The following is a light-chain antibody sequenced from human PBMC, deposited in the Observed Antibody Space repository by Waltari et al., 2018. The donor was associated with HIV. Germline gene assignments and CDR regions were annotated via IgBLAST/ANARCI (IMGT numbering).Light chain of an antibody. Sequence: QSVLTQPPSVSAAPGQRVTISCSGSTSNIGKNYVSWSQQIPETAPKLIIYDNNKRPSGIPDRFSGSKTGTSATLAITGLQTGDEADYYGGTWDSSVSAGVFGGGTKLTVL. CDR3: GTWDSSVSAGV. V-gene: IGLV1-51*01. CDR2: DNN. CDR1: TSNIGKNY. J-gene: IGLJ3*02.